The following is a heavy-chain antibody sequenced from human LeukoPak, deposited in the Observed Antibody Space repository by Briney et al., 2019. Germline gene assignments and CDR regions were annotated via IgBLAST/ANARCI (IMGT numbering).Heavy chain of an antibody. CDR3: ARALPATRDYYYYGMDV. D-gene: IGHD2-2*01. V-gene: IGHV3-48*02. CDR2: ISSSSSTT. J-gene: IGHJ6*02. Sequence: GGSLRLSCAASGFTFSSYSMNWVRQAPGKGLEWVSYISSSSSTTYYADSVKGRFTISRDNAKNSLYLQMNSLRDEDTAVYYCARALPATRDYYYYGMDVWGQGTTVTVSS. CDR1: GFTFSSYS.